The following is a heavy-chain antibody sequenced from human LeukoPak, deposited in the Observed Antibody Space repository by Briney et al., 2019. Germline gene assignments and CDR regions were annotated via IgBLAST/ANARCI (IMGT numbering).Heavy chain of an antibody. J-gene: IGHJ4*02. CDR1: GGSITQTNY. D-gene: IGHD5-18*01. V-gene: IGHV4-4*02. Sequence: NTSETLSLTCDVSGGSITQTNYWTWVRQPPGKGLEWIGEVNLQGSTNYNPSLMRRVAISVDTSANHVSLQLTSVTAADTAVYYCARTVSYGYPSNFDYWGQGTLVTVSS. CDR2: VNLQGST. CDR3: ARTVSYGYPSNFDY.